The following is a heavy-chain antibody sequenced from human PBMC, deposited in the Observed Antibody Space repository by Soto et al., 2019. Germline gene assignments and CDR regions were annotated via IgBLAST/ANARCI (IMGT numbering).Heavy chain of an antibody. CDR2: IIPILETA. D-gene: IGHD3-10*01. J-gene: IGHJ6*04. CDR1: GGTFGRYT. V-gene: IGHV1-69*08. CDR3: ARGGKLGGDLDV. Sequence: QVQLVQSGAEVKKPGSSVKVSCKASGGTFGRYTLSWVRQAPGQGLEWMGWIIPILETANYARRFQGRLTITADTSTGTAYMALSGLKSVDTGVYYCARGGKLGGDLDVWGKGTPVTVSS.